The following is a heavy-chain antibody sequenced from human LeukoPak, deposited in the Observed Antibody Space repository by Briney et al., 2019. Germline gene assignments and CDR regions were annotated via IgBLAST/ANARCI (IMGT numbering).Heavy chain of an antibody. Sequence: ASVKVSCKASGYTFTSYDINWVRQATGQGLEWMGWMNPNSGNTGYAQKFQGRVTMTRNTSISTAYMELSRLRSDDTAVYYCARDKAPYCSSTSCYTSGSYYYGMDVWGQGTTVTVSS. V-gene: IGHV1-8*01. CDR2: MNPNSGNT. CDR1: GYTFTSYD. D-gene: IGHD2-2*02. CDR3: ARDKAPYCSSTSCYTSGSYYYGMDV. J-gene: IGHJ6*02.